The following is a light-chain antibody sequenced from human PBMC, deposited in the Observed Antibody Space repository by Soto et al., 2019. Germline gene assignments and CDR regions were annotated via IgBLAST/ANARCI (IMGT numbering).Light chain of an antibody. CDR2: GAS. J-gene: IGKJ2*01. V-gene: IGKV3-15*01. CDR1: QSVSSN. CDR3: QQYNKWPYT. Sequence: EMVMTQSPATLSVSPGERATLSCRASQSVSSNLAWYQQKPGQAPRLLIYGASTRATGIPARFSGRGSGAEFTLTISGLQSEDFAVYYCQQYNKWPYTFGQGTNLEIK.